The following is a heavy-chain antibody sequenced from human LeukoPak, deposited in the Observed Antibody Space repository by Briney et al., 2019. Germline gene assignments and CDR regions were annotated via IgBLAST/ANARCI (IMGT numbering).Heavy chain of an antibody. V-gene: IGHV1-58*02. Sequence: VASVKVSCTASGFTFTSSAMQWVRQARGQRLEWIGWIVVGSGNTNYAQKFQERVTITRDMSTSTAYMELSSLRSEDTAVYYCAAEGAPPSYSGAFDIWGQGTMVTVSS. CDR3: AAEGAPPSYSGAFDI. CDR2: IVVGSGNT. D-gene: IGHD3-10*01. J-gene: IGHJ3*02. CDR1: GFTFTSSA.